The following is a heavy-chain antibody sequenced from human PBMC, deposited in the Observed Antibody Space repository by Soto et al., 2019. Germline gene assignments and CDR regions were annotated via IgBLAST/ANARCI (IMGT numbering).Heavy chain of an antibody. D-gene: IGHD6-19*01. CDR3: ARHRRSGWPAGPKLDY. J-gene: IGHJ4*02. Sequence: QVQLVQSGPELKKPGASVKVSCKASGFTLITYGIDWVRQAPGQGLEWMGWIGANEGNTNFAQKLQGRVTLTTDTSTDTAYMELRSLGSDDTALYSCARHRRSGWPAGPKLDYWGQRTLV. V-gene: IGHV1-18*01. CDR2: IGANEGNT. CDR1: GFTLITYG.